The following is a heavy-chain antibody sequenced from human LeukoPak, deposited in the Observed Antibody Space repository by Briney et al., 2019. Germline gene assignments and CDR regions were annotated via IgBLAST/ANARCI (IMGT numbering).Heavy chain of an antibody. V-gene: IGHV3-48*03. J-gene: IGHJ4*02. CDR3: ARGQTWRSSSSSSYLDY. Sequence: PGGSLRLSCAASGFTFSSYEMNWVRKAPGKGLEWVSYISSSGSTIYYADSVKGRFTISRDNAKNSLYLQMNSLRAEDTAVYYCARGQTWRSSSSSSYLDYWGQGTLVTVSS. D-gene: IGHD6-13*01. CDR2: ISSSGSTI. CDR1: GFTFSSYE.